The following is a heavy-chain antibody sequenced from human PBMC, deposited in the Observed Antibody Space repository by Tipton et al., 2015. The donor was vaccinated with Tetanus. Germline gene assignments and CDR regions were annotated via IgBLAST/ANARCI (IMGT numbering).Heavy chain of an antibody. CDR3: ARTTRRWLHPDY. V-gene: IGHV4-61*01. J-gene: IGHJ4*02. Sequence: TLSLTCSVSGGSVNSGTYYWSWIRQPPGKGLEWLGDIYYGGATQYNPSLESRVTISMDTSKNQFSLQLNSVTAADTAVYYCARTTRRWLHPDYWGQGTLVTVSS. D-gene: IGHD5-24*01. CDR1: GGSVNSGTYY. CDR2: IYYGGAT.